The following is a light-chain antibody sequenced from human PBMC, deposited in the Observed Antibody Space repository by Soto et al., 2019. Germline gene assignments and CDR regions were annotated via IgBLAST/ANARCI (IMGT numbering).Light chain of an antibody. V-gene: IGKV1-5*01. Sequence: GGRVTITCRASQTITTWMAWYQQKPGKAPKLLVYDASTLQSGVATRFSGSGSGTEFTLIISGLQPEDSATYFCQEYSSKFRTFGHGTKVDIK. CDR1: QTITTW. CDR2: DAS. J-gene: IGKJ1*01. CDR3: QEYSSKFRT.